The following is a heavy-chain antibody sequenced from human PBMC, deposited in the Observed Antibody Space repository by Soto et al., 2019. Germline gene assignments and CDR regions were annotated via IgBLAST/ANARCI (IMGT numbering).Heavy chain of an antibody. CDR2: IYPGDSDT. CDR3: ARNGRHSSGPTDQKYGMDV. V-gene: IGHV5-51*01. J-gene: IGHJ6*02. Sequence: GESLKISCKGSGYSFTSYWIGWVRQMPGKGLEWMGIIYPGDSDTRYSPSFQGQVTISADKSISTAYLQWSSLKASDTAMYYCARNGRHSSGPTDQKYGMDVWGQGTTVTVSS. D-gene: IGHD3-22*01. CDR1: GYSFTSYW.